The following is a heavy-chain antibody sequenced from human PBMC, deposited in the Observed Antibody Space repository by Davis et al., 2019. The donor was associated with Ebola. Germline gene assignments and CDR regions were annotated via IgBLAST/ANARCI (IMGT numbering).Heavy chain of an antibody. CDR3: ARDTPYDYGDKYYYYYYYMDV. Sequence: PSETLSLTCAVYGGSFSGYYWSWIRQPPGKGLEWIGEINHSGSTNYNPSLKSRVTISVDTSKNQFSLKLSSVTAADTAVYYCARDTPYDYGDKYYYYYYYMDVWGKGTTVTVSS. CDR1: GGSFSGYY. J-gene: IGHJ6*03. CDR2: INHSGST. D-gene: IGHD4-23*01. V-gene: IGHV4-34*01.